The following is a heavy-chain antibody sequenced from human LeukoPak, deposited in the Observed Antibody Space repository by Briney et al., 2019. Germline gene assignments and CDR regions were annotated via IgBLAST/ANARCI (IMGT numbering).Heavy chain of an antibody. Sequence: GGSLSLSCAASGFTFSRYAMSWVRQPPGRGLEWVSAISGSGGSTYYADSVKGRFTISRDNSRNTLYLQMNSLRAEDTAVYYCAKKRSAATGTFYFDYWGQGTLVTVSS. CDR2: ISGSGGST. D-gene: IGHD6-13*01. CDR1: GFTFSRYA. V-gene: IGHV3-23*01. CDR3: AKKRSAATGTFYFDY. J-gene: IGHJ4*02.